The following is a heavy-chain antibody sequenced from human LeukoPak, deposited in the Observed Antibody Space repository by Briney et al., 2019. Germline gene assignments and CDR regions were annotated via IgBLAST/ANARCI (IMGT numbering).Heavy chain of an antibody. D-gene: IGHD6-19*01. CDR2: IYYSGST. J-gene: IGHJ4*02. V-gene: IGHV4-59*01. CDR3: ARAGSGWYPFDY. Sequence: SETLSLTWTVSGGSISSYYWSWLRQPPGKGLEWIGYIYYSGSTNYNPSLKSRVTISVETSKNQFSLKLSSVTAADTAVYYCARAGSGWYPFDYWGQGTLVTVSS. CDR1: GGSISSYY.